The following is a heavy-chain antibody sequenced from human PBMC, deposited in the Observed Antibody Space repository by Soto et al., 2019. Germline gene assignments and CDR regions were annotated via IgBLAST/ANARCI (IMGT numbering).Heavy chain of an antibody. V-gene: IGHV6-1*01. CDR1: GDSVSSNSAA. CDR3: AKGPSIAARPSYWYFDL. Sequence: SQTLSLTCAISGDSVSSNSAAWTWIRQAPSRGLEWLGRTYYRCKWYNDDAVPVKSRITINPDTSKNQFSLQRNSVTPEDTAVYYCAKGPSIAARPSYWYFDLWGRGTLVTVSS. J-gene: IGHJ2*01. CDR2: TYYRCKWYN. D-gene: IGHD6-6*01.